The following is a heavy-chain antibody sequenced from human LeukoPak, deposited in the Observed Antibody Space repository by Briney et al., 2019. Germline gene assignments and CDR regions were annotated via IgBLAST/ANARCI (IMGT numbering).Heavy chain of an antibody. Sequence: ASVKVSRKASGYTFTSYGISWVRQAPGQGLEWMGWISAYNGNTNYAQKLQGRVTMTRDTSTSTVYMELSSLRSEDTAVYYCARGYYYDSSGYPNWFDPWGQGTLVTVSS. CDR3: ARGYYYDSSGYPNWFDP. CDR1: GYTFTSYG. CDR2: ISAYNGNT. V-gene: IGHV1-18*01. J-gene: IGHJ5*02. D-gene: IGHD3-22*01.